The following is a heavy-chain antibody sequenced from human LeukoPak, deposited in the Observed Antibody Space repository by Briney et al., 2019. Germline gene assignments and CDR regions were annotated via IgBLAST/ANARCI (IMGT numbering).Heavy chain of an antibody. CDR1: GYTFTRYY. V-gene: IGHV1-2*02. D-gene: IGHD6-19*01. J-gene: IGHJ6*02. CDR3: ARVHVAGTEGNYYGMDV. Sequence: GASVKVSCKASGYTFTRYYMHWVRQAPGQGLEWMGWINPNSGGTNYAQKFQGRVTMTRDTSISTAYMELSRLRSDDTAVYYCARVHVAGTEGNYYGMDVWGQGTTVTVSS. CDR2: INPNSGGT.